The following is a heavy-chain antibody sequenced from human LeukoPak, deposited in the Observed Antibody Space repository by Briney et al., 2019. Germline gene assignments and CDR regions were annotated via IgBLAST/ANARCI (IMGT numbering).Heavy chain of an antibody. J-gene: IGHJ6*03. D-gene: IGHD6-19*01. CDR2: IYYSGST. Sequence: SETLSLTCTVSGGSISSYCWSWIRQPPGKGLEWIGYIYYSGSTNYNPSLKSRVTISVDTSKNQFSLKLSSVTAADTAVYYCARVKAVAGTDYYSMDVWGKGTTVTISS. CDR1: GGSISSYC. V-gene: IGHV4-59*01. CDR3: ARVKAVAGTDYYSMDV.